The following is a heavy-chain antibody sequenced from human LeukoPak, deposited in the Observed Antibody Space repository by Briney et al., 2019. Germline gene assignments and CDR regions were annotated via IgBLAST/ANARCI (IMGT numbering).Heavy chain of an antibody. CDR1: GFIFKTYT. D-gene: IGHD3-16*01. CDR2: ITGDCKYI. Sequence: GGSLRLSCAASGFIFKTYTMTWVRQAPGKGLEWVSSITGDCKYITYADSVKGRFTISRDTAKNSLYLQVASLRGDDTATYYCAREGNDYYYDQWGQGTLVTVSP. CDR3: AREGNDYYYDQ. J-gene: IGHJ4*02. V-gene: IGHV3-21*01.